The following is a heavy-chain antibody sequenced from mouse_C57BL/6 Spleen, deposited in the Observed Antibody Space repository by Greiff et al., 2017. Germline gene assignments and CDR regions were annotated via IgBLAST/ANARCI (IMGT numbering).Heavy chain of an antibody. CDR1: GYTFTSYW. Sequence: QVQLQQPGAELVKPGASVKLSCKASGYTFTSYWMQWVKQRPGQGLEWIGEIDPSDSYTNYNQQFKGKATLTVDTSSSTAYMQLSSLTSEDSAFYYCARSSDYSHYRGQGTTLTVSS. CDR2: IDPSDSYT. CDR3: ARSSDYSHY. V-gene: IGHV1-50*01. D-gene: IGHD2-13*01. J-gene: IGHJ2*01.